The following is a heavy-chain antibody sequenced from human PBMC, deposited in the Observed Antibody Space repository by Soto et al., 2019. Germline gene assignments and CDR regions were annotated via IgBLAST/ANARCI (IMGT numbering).Heavy chain of an antibody. Sequence: QVQLAQSGAEVKPPGASVKVSCKSSGYTFTSFDIHWVRQATGQGLEWMGWMNPNSGDTGYAQKFQGRVTMTSDTSTTTAYMALSRLRSDDTAVYYCARTLYVGRKWGCGDWGQGTLVTVSS. CDR3: ARTLYVGRKWGCGD. J-gene: IGHJ4*02. CDR1: GYTFTSFD. D-gene: IGHD2-8*02. V-gene: IGHV1-8*02. CDR2: MNPNSGDT.